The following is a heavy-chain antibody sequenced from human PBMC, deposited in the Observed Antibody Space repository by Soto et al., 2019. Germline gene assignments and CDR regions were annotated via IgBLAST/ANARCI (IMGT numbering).Heavy chain of an antibody. Sequence: GGSLRLSCATSGFTFHDYAMSCVRQAPGKGLEWVSAIAFTGSATYYADSVKGRFTISRDNSKNIVYLQMSSLRVDDTAFYYCVKEVETVGLVAFALWGPGTLVTVSS. CDR3: VKEVETVGLVAFAL. J-gene: IGHJ4*02. CDR2: IAFTGSAT. D-gene: IGHD5-18*01. V-gene: IGHV3-23*01. CDR1: GFTFHDYA.